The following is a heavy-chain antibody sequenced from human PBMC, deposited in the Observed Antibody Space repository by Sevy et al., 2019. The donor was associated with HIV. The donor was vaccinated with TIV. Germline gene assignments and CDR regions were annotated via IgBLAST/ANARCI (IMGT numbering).Heavy chain of an antibody. D-gene: IGHD3-10*01. Sequence: SETLSLTCTVSGGTISSSSYRWGWIRQPSGKGLEWVGSIYHTGAADDNPSLKRRVTMSVDTSKNQFSLQVGSVTAADTAVYYCARWYGNNFDYWGQGALVTVSS. J-gene: IGHJ4*02. CDR3: ARWYGNNFDY. CDR1: GGTISSSSYR. V-gene: IGHV4-39*01. CDR2: IYHTGAA.